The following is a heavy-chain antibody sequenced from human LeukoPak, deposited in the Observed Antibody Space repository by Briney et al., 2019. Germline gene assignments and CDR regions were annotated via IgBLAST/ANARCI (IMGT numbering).Heavy chain of an antibody. CDR1: GGTFSSYA. CDR2: IIPILGIA. V-gene: IGHV1-69*04. Sequence: SVKVSCKASGGTFSSYAISWVRQAPGQGLEWMGRIIPILGIANYAQKFQGRVTITADKSTSTAYMELSSLRSEDTAVYYCARSDYDFWSGYSDYWGQGTLVTVSS. CDR3: ARSDYDFWSGYSDY. J-gene: IGHJ4*02. D-gene: IGHD3-3*01.